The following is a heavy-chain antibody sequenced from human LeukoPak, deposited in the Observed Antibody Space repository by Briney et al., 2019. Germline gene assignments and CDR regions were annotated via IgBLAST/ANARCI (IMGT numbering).Heavy chain of an antibody. CDR3: VVMPGF. CDR2: PYYSGST. CDR1: GGSISSSDSY. Sequence: SSETLSLNCTVSGGSISSSDSYRGWIRQPPGKGLEWIGSPYYSGSTYYNPSLKSRVTMSVDTSKNQFSLKLSSVTAADTAVYYCVVMPGFWGQGTLVTVSS. J-gene: IGHJ4*02. D-gene: IGHD3-16*01. V-gene: IGHV4-39*01.